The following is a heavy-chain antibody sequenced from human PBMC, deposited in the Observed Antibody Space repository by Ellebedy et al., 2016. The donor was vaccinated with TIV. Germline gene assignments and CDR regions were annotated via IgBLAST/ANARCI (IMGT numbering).Heavy chain of an antibody. CDR2: IKQDGSER. J-gene: IGHJ4*02. Sequence: GGSLRLXXDASGFSFSNYWMSWVRQAPGKGLEWVANIKQDGSERHYVGSVKGRFTISRDNAKNSLFLQMNSLRAEDTALYYCVTSYVAFGGYWGQGTLVTVSS. CDR3: VTSYVAFGGY. V-gene: IGHV3-7*01. D-gene: IGHD3-10*01. CDR1: GFSFSNYW.